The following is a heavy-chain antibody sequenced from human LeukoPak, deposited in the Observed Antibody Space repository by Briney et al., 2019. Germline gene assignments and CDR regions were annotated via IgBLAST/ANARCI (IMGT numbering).Heavy chain of an antibody. V-gene: IGHV4-59*01. Sequence: SETLSLTCTVSGGSISSYYWSWIRQPPGKGLEWIGYIHYTGSTNYNPSLKSRVTISVDTSKNQFSLKLSSVTAADTAVYYCARVEEGYGSGRRENYYYYYMDVWGKGTTVTISS. CDR2: IHYTGST. D-gene: IGHD3-10*01. CDR3: ARVEEGYGSGRRENYYYYYMDV. CDR1: GGSISSYY. J-gene: IGHJ6*03.